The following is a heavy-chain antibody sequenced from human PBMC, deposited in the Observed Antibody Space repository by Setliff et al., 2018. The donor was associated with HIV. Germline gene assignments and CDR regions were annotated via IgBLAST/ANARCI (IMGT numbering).Heavy chain of an antibody. CDR2: INSDGTST. J-gene: IGHJ4*02. Sequence: GGSLRLSCAASGFTFSSYEMNWVRQAPGKGPEWVSRINSDGTSTTYADSVKGRFTISRDNAKNTLYLQMNSLRAEDTAVYYCARDLSYDYDRSSDTFDYWGQGTLVTVSS. CDR1: GFTFSSYE. V-gene: IGHV3-74*03. CDR3: ARDLSYDYDRSSDTFDY. D-gene: IGHD3-22*01.